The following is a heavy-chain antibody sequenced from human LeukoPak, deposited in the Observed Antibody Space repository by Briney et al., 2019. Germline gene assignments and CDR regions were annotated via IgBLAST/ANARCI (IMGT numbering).Heavy chain of an antibody. CDR1: GYSISSGYF. CDR2: IHHFGNT. V-gene: IGHV4-38-2*02. Sequence: SETLSLTCTVSGYSISSGYFWGWVRQPPGKGLEWIGTIHHFGNTYYNPSLKSRVTLSVDTSNNQFSLRLNSVTAADTAMYYCARAQAVAVTFDYWGQGTLVSVSS. D-gene: IGHD6-19*01. CDR3: ARAQAVAVTFDY. J-gene: IGHJ4*02.